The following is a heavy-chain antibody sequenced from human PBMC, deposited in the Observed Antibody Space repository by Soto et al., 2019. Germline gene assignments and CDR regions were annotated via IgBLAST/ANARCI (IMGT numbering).Heavy chain of an antibody. CDR1: GGSISSYY. Sequence: SDTLSLTCTVSGGSISSYYWSWVRQPPGKGLERIGYIYYSGSTNYNPSLKSRVTISVDTSKNQFSLKLSSVTAADTAVYYCARGLEYCSGGSCYSYSYYYYMDVWGKGTTVTV. V-gene: IGHV4-59*01. CDR2: IYYSGST. J-gene: IGHJ6*03. D-gene: IGHD2-15*01. CDR3: ARGLEYCSGGSCYSYSYYYYMDV.